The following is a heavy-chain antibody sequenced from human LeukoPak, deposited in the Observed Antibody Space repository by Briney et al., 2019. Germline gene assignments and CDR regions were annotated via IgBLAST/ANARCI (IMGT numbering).Heavy chain of an antibody. V-gene: IGHV4-4*07. J-gene: IGHJ5*02. D-gene: IGHD2-15*01. CDR3: ARDLAVVVVAAPGHNWFDP. Sequence: SETLSLTCTVSGGSISGYYWSWIRQPAGKGLEWIGRIYTSGSTNYNPSLKSRVTMSVDTSKNQFSLKLSSVTAADTAVYYYARDLAVVVVAAPGHNWFDPWGQGTLVTVSS. CDR1: GGSISGYY. CDR2: IYTSGST.